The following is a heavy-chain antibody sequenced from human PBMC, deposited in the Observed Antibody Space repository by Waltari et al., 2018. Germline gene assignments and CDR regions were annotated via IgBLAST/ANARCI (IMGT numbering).Heavy chain of an antibody. D-gene: IGHD1-26*01. V-gene: IGHV3-74*01. J-gene: IGHJ4*02. CDR2: ISADWRTT. CDR3: ATAGNYRFDF. CDR1: GVTFSDTF. Sequence: EVQLVESGGGLVQPGGSLRLSCAVSGVTFSDTFISWVRQTPGKGLMWVSRISADWRTTNYADSVTGRFTISRDNAKNMVYLQMHSLGAEDTAVYYCATAGNYRFDFWGQGTLVTVSP.